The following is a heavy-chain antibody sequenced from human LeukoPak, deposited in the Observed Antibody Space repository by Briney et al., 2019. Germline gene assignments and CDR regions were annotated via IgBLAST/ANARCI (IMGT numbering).Heavy chain of an antibody. J-gene: IGHJ4*02. CDR3: ASRAVGSDFDY. V-gene: IGHV4-30-2*01. D-gene: IGHD1-26*01. CDR2: IYHSGST. CDR1: GGSISSVGYY. Sequence: PSQTLSLTCTVSGGSISSVGYYWSWIRQPPGKGLEWIGYIYHSGSTYYNASLKRRVTLSVDRSKNQFSLKLSSVPAADTAVYYCASRAVGSDFDYWGQGTLVTVSS.